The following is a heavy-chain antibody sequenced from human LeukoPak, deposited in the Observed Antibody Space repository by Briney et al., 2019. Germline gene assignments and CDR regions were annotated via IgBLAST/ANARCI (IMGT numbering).Heavy chain of an antibody. CDR3: ARGGILRYFDWLSHNWFDP. J-gene: IGHJ5*02. V-gene: IGHV1-2*02. D-gene: IGHD3-9*01. CDR1: GYTFTGHY. CDR2: INPNSGGT. Sequence: ASVKVSCKASGYTFTGHYMHWVRQAPGQGLEWMGWINPNSGGTNYAQKFQGRVTMTRDTSISTAYMELSRLRSDDTAVYYCARGGILRYFDWLSHNWFDPWGQGTLVTVSS.